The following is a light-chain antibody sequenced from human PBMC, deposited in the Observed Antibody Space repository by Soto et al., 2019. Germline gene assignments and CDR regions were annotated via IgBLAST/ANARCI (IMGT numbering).Light chain of an antibody. CDR2: YSS. CDR1: QSVRTN. CDR3: QQYNNWPRT. V-gene: IGKV3D-15*01. J-gene: IGKJ1*01. Sequence: EVMMTQFPDTVSVTPGETVTLSCGASQSVRTNLAWYQQRPGQAPRLLIHYSSTRATDVPARFSGSGSGTNFTLAISSLQSEDFAVYYCQQYNNWPRTFGQGTKVEIK.